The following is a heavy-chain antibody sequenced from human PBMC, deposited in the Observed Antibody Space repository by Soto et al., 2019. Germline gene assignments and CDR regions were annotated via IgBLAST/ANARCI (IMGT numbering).Heavy chain of an antibody. D-gene: IGHD2-2*01. Sequence: EVQLVESGGGLVQPGRSLRLSCAASGFTFDDYAKHWVRQAPGKGLEWVSGISWNSGSIGYADSVKGRFTISRDNAKNSLYLQMNSLRAEDTALYYCAKGTWYQLLPFSYFDYWGQGTLVTVSS. J-gene: IGHJ4*02. CDR2: ISWNSGSI. V-gene: IGHV3-9*01. CDR1: GFTFDDYA. CDR3: AKGTWYQLLPFSYFDY.